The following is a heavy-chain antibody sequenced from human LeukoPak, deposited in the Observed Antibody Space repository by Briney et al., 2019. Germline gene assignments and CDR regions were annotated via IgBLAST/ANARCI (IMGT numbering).Heavy chain of an antibody. V-gene: IGHV3-23*01. CDR2: IGGSGGRT. D-gene: IGHD3-10*01. CDR1: GITLSNYG. Sequence: GGSLRLSCAVSGITLSNYGMSWVRQAPGKGLEWVAGIGGSGGRTNYADSVKGRFTISRDSPKNTLYLQMNSLRAEDTAVYFCAKRGVVIRVVLVGFHKEAYYFDSWGQGALVTLSS. CDR3: AKRGVVIRVVLVGFHKEAYYFDS. J-gene: IGHJ4*02.